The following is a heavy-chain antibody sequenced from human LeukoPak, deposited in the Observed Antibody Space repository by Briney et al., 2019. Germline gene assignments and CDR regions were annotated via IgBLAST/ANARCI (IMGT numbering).Heavy chain of an antibody. CDR2: INSDGSST. J-gene: IGHJ6*03. D-gene: IGHD6-19*01. V-gene: IGHV3-74*01. Sequence: PGGSVRLSCAASGFTFSSYWMHWVRQAPGKGLVWVSRINSDGSSTSYADSVKGRFTISRDNSKNTLYLQMNSLRAEDTAVYYCAKDVDFGAVAVDYYMDVWGKGTTVTVSS. CDR3: AKDVDFGAVAVDYYMDV. CDR1: GFTFSSYW.